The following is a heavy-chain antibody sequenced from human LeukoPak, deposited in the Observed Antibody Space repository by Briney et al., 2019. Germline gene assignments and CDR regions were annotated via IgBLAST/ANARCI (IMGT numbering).Heavy chain of an antibody. CDR3: ARGCSSTSCYTYAFDI. D-gene: IGHD2-2*02. CDR1: GGSISSSSYY. CDR2: IYYSGST. Sequence: SETLSLTCTVSGGSISSSSYYWGWIRQPPGKGLEWIGSIYYSGSTYYNPSLKSRVTISVDTSKNQFSLELSSVTAADTAVYYCARGCSSTSCYTYAFDIWGQGTMVTVSS. J-gene: IGHJ3*02. V-gene: IGHV4-39*01.